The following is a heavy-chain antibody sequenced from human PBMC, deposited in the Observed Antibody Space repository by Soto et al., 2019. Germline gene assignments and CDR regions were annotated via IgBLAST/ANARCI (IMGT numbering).Heavy chain of an antibody. J-gene: IGHJ4*02. CDR3: ARGTYGDYDF. D-gene: IGHD4-17*01. Sequence: GGSLRLSCAASGFTFSSYAMSWVRQAPGKGLEWVSALSAGGTSAYYAVSVEGRFTISRDNSKNILYLQMNSLRADDTAVYYCARGTYGDYDFWGQGTLVTVSS. CDR1: GFTFSSYA. CDR2: LSAGGTSA. V-gene: IGHV3-23*01.